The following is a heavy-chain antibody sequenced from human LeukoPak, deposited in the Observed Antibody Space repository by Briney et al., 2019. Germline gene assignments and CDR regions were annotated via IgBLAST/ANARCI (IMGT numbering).Heavy chain of an antibody. V-gene: IGHV4-34*01. D-gene: IGHD3-9*01. CDR3: AREGGLRYFDWLFDYFDY. J-gene: IGHJ4*02. Sequence: SETLSLTCGVYGGSFSGYYWSWIRQPPGKGLGWIGEINHSGSTNYNPSLKSRVTISVDTSKNQFSLKLSSVTAADTAVYYCAREGGLRYFDWLFDYFDYWGQGTLVTVSS. CDR1: GGSFSGYY. CDR2: INHSGST.